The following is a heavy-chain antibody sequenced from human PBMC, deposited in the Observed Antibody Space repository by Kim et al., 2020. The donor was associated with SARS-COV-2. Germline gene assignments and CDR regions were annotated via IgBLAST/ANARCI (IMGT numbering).Heavy chain of an antibody. CDR2: IKEDGSEK. Sequence: GGSLRLSCAASGFSFGRDWMCWVRQAPGKGLEWVANIKEDGSEKWYADSVKGRFTISRDNAKNSLYLQMNSLRVEDTAVYYCARGGEAGPYWGQGTLVTV. J-gene: IGHJ4*02. CDR1: GFSFGRDW. CDR3: ARGGEAGPY. V-gene: IGHV3-7*01.